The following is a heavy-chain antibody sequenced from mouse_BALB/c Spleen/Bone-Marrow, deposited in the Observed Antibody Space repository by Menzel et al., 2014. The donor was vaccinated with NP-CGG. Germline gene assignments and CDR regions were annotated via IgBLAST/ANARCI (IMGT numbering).Heavy chain of an antibody. CDR1: GYSITSDYA. J-gene: IGHJ2*01. CDR3: ARSFTTVVEEDYFDY. V-gene: IGHV3-2*02. CDR2: ISYSGST. D-gene: IGHD1-1*01. Sequence: EVKLMESGPGLVKPSQFLSLTCTVTGYSITSDYAWNWIRQFPGNKLEWMGYISYSGSTSYNPSLKSRISITRDTSKNQFFLQLNSVTTEDTATYYCARSFTTVVEEDYFDYWGQGTTLTVSS.